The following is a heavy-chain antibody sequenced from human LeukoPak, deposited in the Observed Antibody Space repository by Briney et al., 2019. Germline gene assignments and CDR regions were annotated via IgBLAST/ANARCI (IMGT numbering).Heavy chain of an antibody. Sequence: GGSLRLSCAASGFTFSSYAMHWVRQAPGKGLEWVAVISYDGSNKYYADSVKGRFTISRDNSKNTLYLQMNSLRAEDTAVYYCAKEGVPDIVVVVAATRGYYFDYWGQGTLVTVSS. J-gene: IGHJ4*02. D-gene: IGHD2-15*01. CDR3: AKEGVPDIVVVVAATRGYYFDY. CDR2: ISYDGSNK. V-gene: IGHV3-30*04. CDR1: GFTFSSYA.